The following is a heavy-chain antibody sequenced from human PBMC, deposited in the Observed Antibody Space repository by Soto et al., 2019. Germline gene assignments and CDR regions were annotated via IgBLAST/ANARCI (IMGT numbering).Heavy chain of an antibody. Sequence: EVQLVESGGGLVEPGGSLRLSCAASGFTFSRHSLNWVRQAPGKGLEWVSSIGTTSTYIYYADSVKGRFTISRDNAKNSLYLQMDSLRAEDKAVYYCARDGYSSGFDYWGQGTLVTASS. D-gene: IGHD6-19*01. CDR1: GFTFSRHS. J-gene: IGHJ4*02. CDR2: IGTTSTYI. CDR3: ARDGYSSGFDY. V-gene: IGHV3-21*01.